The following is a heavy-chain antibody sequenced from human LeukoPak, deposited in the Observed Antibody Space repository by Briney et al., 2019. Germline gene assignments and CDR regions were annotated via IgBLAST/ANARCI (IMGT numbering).Heavy chain of an antibody. J-gene: IGHJ6*02. V-gene: IGHV4-59*01. CDR3: ARDRGYSRSSAYYYGMDV. Sequence: SETLSLTCTVSGGSTSSYYWSWIRQPPGKGLEWIGYIYYSGSTNYNPSLKSRVTISVDTSKNQFSLKLTSVTAADTAVYYCARDRGYSRSSAYYYGMDVWGQGTTVTVSS. CDR1: GGSTSSYY. CDR2: IYYSGST. D-gene: IGHD6-6*01.